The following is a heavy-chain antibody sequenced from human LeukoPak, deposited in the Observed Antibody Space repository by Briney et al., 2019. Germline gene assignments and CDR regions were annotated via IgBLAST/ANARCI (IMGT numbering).Heavy chain of an antibody. D-gene: IGHD1-26*01. J-gene: IGHJ6*03. CDR2: MSPNSGNT. Sequence: ASVKVSCKASGYTFTSYDINWVRQATGHRLEWMGWMSPNSGNTGYAQKFQSRVTMTRNTSISTAYMELSSLRSEDTAVYYCARELLNYMDVWGKGTTVTISS. CDR1: GYTFTSYD. V-gene: IGHV1-8*01. CDR3: ARELLNYMDV.